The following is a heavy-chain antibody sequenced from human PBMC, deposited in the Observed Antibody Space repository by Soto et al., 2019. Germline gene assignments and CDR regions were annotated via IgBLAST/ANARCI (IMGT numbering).Heavy chain of an antibody. CDR2: IYSGGST. CDR3: ARDSRYCSGGSCYSGP. CDR1: GFTVISNY. Sequence: LRLSCAASGFTVISNYMSWVRQAPGKGLEWVSVIYSGGSTYYADSVKGRFTISRDNSKNTLYLQMNSLRAEDTAVYYCARDSRYCSGGSCYSGPWGQGTMVTVSS. V-gene: IGHV3-53*01. J-gene: IGHJ3*01. D-gene: IGHD2-15*01.